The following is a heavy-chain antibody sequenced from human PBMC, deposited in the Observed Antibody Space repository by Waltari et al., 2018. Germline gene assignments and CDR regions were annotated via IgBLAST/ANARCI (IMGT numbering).Heavy chain of an antibody. J-gene: IGHJ4*02. D-gene: IGHD6-13*01. CDR3: AREYSSSWHFDY. CDR1: GGSISSGSYY. V-gene: IGHV4-61*09. Sequence: QVQLQESGPGLVKPSQTLSLTCTVSGGSISSGSYYWSWTRQPAGKGLEWIGYIYTSGSTNYNPSLKSRVTISVDTSKNQFSLKLSSVTAADTAVYYCAREYSSSWHFDYWGQGTLVTVSS. CDR2: IYTSGST.